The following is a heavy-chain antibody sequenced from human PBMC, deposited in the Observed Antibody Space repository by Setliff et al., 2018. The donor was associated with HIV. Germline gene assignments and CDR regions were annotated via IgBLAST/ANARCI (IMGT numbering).Heavy chain of an antibody. CDR2: ISPNTGGT. V-gene: IGHV1-2*06. CDR1: GYTFTGYY. D-gene: IGHD4-17*01. Sequence: ASVKVSCKASGYTFTGYYIHWVRQAPGQGLEWMGRISPNTGGTIYAQKLQGRVTMTRDTSISTAYMELSSLTSDDTAVYYCARVATVTTPFDYWGQGTLVTVSS. J-gene: IGHJ4*02. CDR3: ARVATVTTPFDY.